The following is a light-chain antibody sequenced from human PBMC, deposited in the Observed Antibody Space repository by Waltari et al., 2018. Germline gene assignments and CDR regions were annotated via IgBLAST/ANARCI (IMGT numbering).Light chain of an antibody. V-gene: IGLV2-14*03. J-gene: IGLJ2*01. Sequence: QSALTQPASVSGSPGQSITISCTGTSSDVGGYNYVSWYQQHPGKAPKLMIYDVINRPAGVSNRCSGSKSGNTASLTISGLQAEDEADYYCSSYTSSSVVFGGGTKLTVL. CDR1: SSDVGGYNY. CDR2: DVI. CDR3: SSYTSSSVV.